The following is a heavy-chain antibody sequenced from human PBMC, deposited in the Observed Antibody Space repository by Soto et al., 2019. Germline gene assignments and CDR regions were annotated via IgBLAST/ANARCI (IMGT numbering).Heavy chain of an antibody. V-gene: IGHV5-10-1*01. D-gene: IGHD3-22*01. Sequence: GESLKISCKGSGHSFTSYWINWVRQMPGKGLEWMGRIDPSDSYIDYSPSFQGHVTISVDKPVTTAYLQWTSLKASDTAMYYCARGGTDYDSSYMFDSWGQGTLVTVSS. CDR2: IDPSDSYI. CDR1: GHSFTSYW. CDR3: ARGGTDYDSSYMFDS. J-gene: IGHJ5*01.